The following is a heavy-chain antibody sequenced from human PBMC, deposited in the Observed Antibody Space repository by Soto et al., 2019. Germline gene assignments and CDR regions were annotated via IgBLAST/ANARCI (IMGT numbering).Heavy chain of an antibody. Sequence: SLRLSCAASGFTFRNYGMHWVRQGPCKRLEWVAFISYDGSNKYYADSVKGRLTISRDNSKNTLFLQMNSLRAEDTAVYFCAKEYCISTSRYTTDAVDIWGNGNMVTESS. D-gene: IGHD2-2*01. J-gene: IGHJ6*04. V-gene: IGHV3-30*18. CDR3: AKEYCISTSRYTTDAVDI. CDR1: GFTFRNYG. CDR2: ISYDGSNK.